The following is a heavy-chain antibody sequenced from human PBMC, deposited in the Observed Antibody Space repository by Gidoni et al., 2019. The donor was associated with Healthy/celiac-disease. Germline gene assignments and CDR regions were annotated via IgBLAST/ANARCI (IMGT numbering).Heavy chain of an antibody. CDR2: IIPILGIA. D-gene: IGHD3-9*01. CDR1: GGTFSSYT. J-gene: IGHJ4*02. CDR3: ARPTGADYYFDY. V-gene: IGHV1-69*02. Sequence: QVQLVQSGAEVQKPGSSVKVSCKASGGTFSSYTISWVRQAPGQGLEWMGRIIPILGIANYAQKFQGRVTMTADKSTSTAYMELSSLRSEDTAVYYCARPTGADYYFDYWGQGTLVTVSS.